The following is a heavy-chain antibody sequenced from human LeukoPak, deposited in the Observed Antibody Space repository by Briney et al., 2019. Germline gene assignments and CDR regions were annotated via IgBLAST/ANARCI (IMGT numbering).Heavy chain of an antibody. D-gene: IGHD6-19*01. CDR3: ARGRASIVVAAGDAFDI. J-gene: IGHJ3*02. CDR1: GFTFSSYS. CDR2: IWYDGSNK. Sequence: GGSLRLSCAASGFTFSSYSMNWVRQAPGKGLEWVAVIWYDGSNKNYVDSVKGRFIISRDNSKKTLFLQMNSLRVEDTAVYYCARGRASIVVAAGDAFDIWGQGTMVTVSS. V-gene: IGHV3-33*08.